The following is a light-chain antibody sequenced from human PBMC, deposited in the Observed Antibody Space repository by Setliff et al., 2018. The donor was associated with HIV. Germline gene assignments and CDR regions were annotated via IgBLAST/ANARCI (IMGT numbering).Light chain of an antibody. V-gene: IGLV2-14*01. CDR2: EVI. Sequence: QSVLTQPASVSGSPGQSITISCTGTSSDIGVSKYVSWYQQHPGRAPKLMIFEVINRPSGVSDRFSGSKSGNTASLTISGLQAEDEADYYCSSYAITNTRSFATGTKV. J-gene: IGLJ1*01. CDR1: SSDIGVSKY. CDR3: SSYAITNTRS.